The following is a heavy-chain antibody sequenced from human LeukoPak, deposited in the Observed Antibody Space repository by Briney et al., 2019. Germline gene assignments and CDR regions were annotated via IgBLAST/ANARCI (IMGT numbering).Heavy chain of an antibody. CDR3: AKGAPLHCSSTSCYYYYYMDV. V-gene: IGHV3-30*02. J-gene: IGHJ6*03. CDR2: IRYDGSNK. Sequence: GGSLRLSCAASGFTFSSYGMHWVRQAPGKGLEWVAFIRYDGSNKYYADSVEGRFTISRDNSKNTLYLQMNSLRAEDTAVYYCAKGAPLHCSSTSCYYYYYMDVWGKGTTVTVSS. CDR1: GFTFSSYG. D-gene: IGHD2-2*01.